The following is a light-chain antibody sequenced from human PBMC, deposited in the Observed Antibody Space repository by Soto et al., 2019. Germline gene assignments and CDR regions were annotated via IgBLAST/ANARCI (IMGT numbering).Light chain of an antibody. J-gene: IGKJ5*01. Sequence: DIQMTQSPPSLSASVGDRVTITCRASQGIGNSLTWYQQKPGTVPKLLIYAASTLQSGVPSRFSGSGSVTDFTLTISSLQPEDVAAYYCQKDYSFPATFGHGTGVEIK. CDR2: AAS. V-gene: IGKV1-27*01. CDR3: QKDYSFPAT. CDR1: QGIGNS.